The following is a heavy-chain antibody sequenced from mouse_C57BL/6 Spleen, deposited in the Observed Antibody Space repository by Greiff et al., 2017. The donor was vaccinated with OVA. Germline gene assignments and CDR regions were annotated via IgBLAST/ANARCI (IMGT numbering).Heavy chain of an antibody. CDR1: GYTFTTYP. V-gene: IGHV1-47*01. D-gene: IGHD1-1*01. CDR3: ARRHYGSSHVFAY. Sequence: VMLVESGAELVKPGASVKMSCKASGYTFTTYPIEWMKQNHGKSLEWIGNFHPYNDDTKYNERFKGKATLTVEKSSSTVYLELSRLTSDDSAVYYCARRHYGSSHVFAYWGQGTLVTVSA. J-gene: IGHJ3*01. CDR2: FHPYNDDT.